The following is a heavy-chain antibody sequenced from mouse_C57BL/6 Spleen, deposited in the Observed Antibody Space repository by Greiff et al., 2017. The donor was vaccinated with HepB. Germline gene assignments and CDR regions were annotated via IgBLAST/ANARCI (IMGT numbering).Heavy chain of an antibody. CDR3: ARESAYYGGFAY. J-gene: IGHJ3*01. CDR1: GYAFTNYL. Sequence: QVQLQQSGAELVRPGTSVKVSCKASGYAFTNYLIEWVKQRPGQGLEWIGVINPGSGGTNYNEKFKGKATLTADKSSSTAYMQLSSLTSEDSAVYFCARESAYYGGFAYWGQGTLVTVSA. CDR2: INPGSGGT. V-gene: IGHV1-54*01. D-gene: IGHD1-1*01.